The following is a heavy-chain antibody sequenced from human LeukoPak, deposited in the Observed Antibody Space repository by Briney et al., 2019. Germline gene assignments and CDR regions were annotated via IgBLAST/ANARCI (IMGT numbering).Heavy chain of an antibody. V-gene: IGHV1-2*02. J-gene: IGHJ5*02. D-gene: IGHD3-10*01. CDR3: ARESRMVRGVIITGWFDH. CDR1: GYTFTGYY. CDR2: INPNSGGT. Sequence: ASVKVSCKASGYTFTGYYMHWVRQAPGQGLEWMGWINPNSGGTNYAQKFQGRVTMTRDTSISTAYMELSRLRSDDTAVYYCARESRMVRGVIITGWFDHWGQGTLVTVSS.